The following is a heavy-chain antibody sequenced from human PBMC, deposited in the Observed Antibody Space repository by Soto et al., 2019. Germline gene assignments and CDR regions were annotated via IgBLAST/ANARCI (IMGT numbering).Heavy chain of an antibody. V-gene: IGHV3-74*01. Sequence: SLRLSCAASGFTFSSCWMHWVRQAPGKGLVWVSRINSDGSSTSYADSVKGRFTISRDNAKNTLYLQMNSLRAEDTAVYYCARDMVRAYYYYGMDVWGQGTTVTVSS. J-gene: IGHJ6*02. CDR3: ARDMVRAYYYYGMDV. CDR1: GFTFSSCW. CDR2: INSDGSST. D-gene: IGHD3-10*01.